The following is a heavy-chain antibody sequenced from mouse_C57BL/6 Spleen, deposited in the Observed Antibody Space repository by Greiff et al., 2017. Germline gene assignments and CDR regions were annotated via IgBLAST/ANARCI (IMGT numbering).Heavy chain of an antibody. CDR1: GFTFSDYG. V-gene: IGHV5-17*01. CDR2: ISSGSSTI. D-gene: IGHD1-1*01. CDR3: ARRHYGSSPFDY. Sequence: EVKLMESGGGLVKPGGSLKLSCAASGFTFSDYGMHWVRQAPEKGLEWVAYISSGSSTIYYADTVKGRFTISRDNAKNTLFLQMTSLRSEDTAMYYCARRHYGSSPFDYWGQGTTLTVSS. J-gene: IGHJ2*01.